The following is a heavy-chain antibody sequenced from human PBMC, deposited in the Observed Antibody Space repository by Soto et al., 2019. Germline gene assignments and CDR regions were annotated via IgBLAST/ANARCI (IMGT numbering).Heavy chain of an antibody. CDR1: GFTFSNYG. CDR3: AEDRGRSSYYYYGMDV. Sequence: QVQLVESGGGVVQPGRSLRLSCAASGFTFSNYGMHWVRQAPGKGLEWVAVISYDESNKYHADSVKGRITISRDNSKNTLYLQMNSLRAEDTAVYYCAEDRGRSSYYYYGMDVWGQGTTVTVSS. J-gene: IGHJ6*02. D-gene: IGHD6-6*01. V-gene: IGHV3-30*18. CDR2: ISYDESNK.